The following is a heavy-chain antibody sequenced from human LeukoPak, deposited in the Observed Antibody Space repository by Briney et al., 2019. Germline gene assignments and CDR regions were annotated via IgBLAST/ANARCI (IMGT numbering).Heavy chain of an antibody. D-gene: IGHD2-8*02. CDR2: ISAYNGNT. J-gene: IGHJ6*03. CDR1: GYTFPSYG. V-gene: IGHV1-18*01. CDR3: ARRGPGGYYYMDV. Sequence: GASVKVSCMASGYTFPSYGISWVRQAPGQRREWMGWISAYNGNTNYAQKLQGSVTMTTDTSTSTPYMELRSLTSDDTAAYYCARRGPGGYYYMDVWGKGTTVTVSS.